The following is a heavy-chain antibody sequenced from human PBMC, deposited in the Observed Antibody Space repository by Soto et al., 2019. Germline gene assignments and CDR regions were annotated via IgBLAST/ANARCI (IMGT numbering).Heavy chain of an antibody. V-gene: IGHV4-61*01. Sequence: SETLSLTCTVSGGSVSSGSYYWSWIRQPPGKGLEWIGYIYYSGSTNYNPSLKSRVTISVDTSKNQFSLKLSSVTAADTAVYYCARTGAADYYDSSGFNYGMDVWGEGSTVTVYS. CDR2: IYYSGST. J-gene: IGHJ6*04. D-gene: IGHD3-22*01. CDR3: ARTGAADYYDSSGFNYGMDV. CDR1: GGSVSSGSYY.